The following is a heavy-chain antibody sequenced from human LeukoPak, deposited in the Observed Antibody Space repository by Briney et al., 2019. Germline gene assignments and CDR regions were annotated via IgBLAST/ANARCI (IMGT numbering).Heavy chain of an antibody. D-gene: IGHD3-22*01. J-gene: IGHJ4*02. Sequence: SETLSLTCTVSGGSISSSSYYWGWIRQPPGKGLEWIGSIYYSGGTYYNPSLKSRVTISVDTSKNQFSLKLSSVTAADTAVYYCARDSDYYDSSGGLDYWGQGTLVTVSS. CDR2: IYYSGGT. CDR1: GGSISSSSYY. CDR3: ARDSDYYDSSGGLDY. V-gene: IGHV4-39*07.